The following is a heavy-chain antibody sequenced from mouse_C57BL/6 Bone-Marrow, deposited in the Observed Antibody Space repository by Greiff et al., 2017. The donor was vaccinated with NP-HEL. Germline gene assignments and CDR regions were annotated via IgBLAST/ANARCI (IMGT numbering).Heavy chain of an antibody. Sequence: QVQLQQSGAELVKPGASVKLSCKASGYTFTEYTIHWVKQRSGQGLEWIGWFYPGSGSIKYNEKFKDKATLTADKSSSTAYLELSILTSEDSAVYFYARHVLYYSNYEDYFDYWGQGTTLTVSS. CDR1: GYTFTEYT. J-gene: IGHJ2*01. CDR3: ARHVLYYSNYEDYFDY. V-gene: IGHV1-62-2*01. D-gene: IGHD2-5*01. CDR2: FYPGSGSI.